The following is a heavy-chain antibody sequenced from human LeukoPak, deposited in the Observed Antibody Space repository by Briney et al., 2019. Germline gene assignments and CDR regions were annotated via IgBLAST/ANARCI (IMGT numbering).Heavy chain of an antibody. V-gene: IGHV4-59*08. CDR2: IYYSGST. CDR3: ASSVVVPAAQFGYYYXXXDV. Sequence: SETLSLTCTVSGGSISSYYWSWIRQPPGKGLEWIGYIYYSGSTNYNPSLKSRVTISVDTSKNQFSLKLSSVTAADTAVYYCASSVVVPAAQFGYYYXXXDVWGQGTTVTVSS. J-gene: IGHJ6*02. D-gene: IGHD2-2*01. CDR1: GGSISSYY.